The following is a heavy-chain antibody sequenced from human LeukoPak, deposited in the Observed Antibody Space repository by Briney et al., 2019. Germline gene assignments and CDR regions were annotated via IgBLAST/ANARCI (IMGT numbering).Heavy chain of an antibody. V-gene: IGHV3-30*18. D-gene: IGHD2-15*01. CDR1: GFTFSSYG. CDR3: AKDGYCSGGSCYNFGY. J-gene: IGHJ4*02. Sequence: QPGRSLRLSCAASGFTFSSYGMHWVRQAPGKGLEWVAVISYDGSNKYYADSVKGRFTISRDNSKNTLYLQMNSLRAEDTAVYYCAKDGYCSGGSCYNFGYWGQGTLVTVSS. CDR2: ISYDGSNK.